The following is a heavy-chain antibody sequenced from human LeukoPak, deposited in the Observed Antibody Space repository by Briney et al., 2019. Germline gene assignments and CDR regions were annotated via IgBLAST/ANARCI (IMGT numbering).Heavy chain of an antibody. J-gene: IGHJ1*01. Sequence: PWGSLRLSCVDSGVTFSNYWMNWVRQAPGKGLEWVANINQDGSEKYYVDSVKGRFTISRDNAKKSLYLQMDSLRAQDTAVYYCARDWVFWGQGTLVIVSS. D-gene: IGHD2-8*01. V-gene: IGHV3-7*01. CDR3: ARDWVF. CDR2: INQDGSEK. CDR1: GVTFSNYW.